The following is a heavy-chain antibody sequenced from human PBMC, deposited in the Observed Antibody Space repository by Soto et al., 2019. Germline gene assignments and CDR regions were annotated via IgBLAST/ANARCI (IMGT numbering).Heavy chain of an antibody. V-gene: IGHV6-1*01. CDR3: VRSRVFIAVAGMATYYYYYGMDV. CDR2: TYYRSKWYN. Sequence: PSQTLSLTCAISGDSVSSDSAAWNWIRQSPSRGLGWLGRTYYRSKWYNDYAVSVNGRITINPDTSKNRFSLQLNSVTLEDTAVYYCVRSRVFIAVAGMATYYYYYGMDVWGRGTTVTVSS. J-gene: IGHJ6*02. D-gene: IGHD6-19*01. CDR1: GDSVSSDSAA.